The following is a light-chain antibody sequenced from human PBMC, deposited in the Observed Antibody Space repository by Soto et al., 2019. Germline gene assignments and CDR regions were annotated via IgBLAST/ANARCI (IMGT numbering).Light chain of an antibody. CDR3: QQRSNWPPT. CDR2: GTS. V-gene: IGKV3-11*01. J-gene: IGKJ4*01. CDR1: QSVSSN. Sequence: EIVLTQSPGTLSLSPGERATLSCRASQSVSSNLAWYQQKPGQAPRLLIYGTSTRATGLPARFSGSGSGSDFTLTISSLEPEDFAVYYCQQRSNWPPTFGGGTKVDIK.